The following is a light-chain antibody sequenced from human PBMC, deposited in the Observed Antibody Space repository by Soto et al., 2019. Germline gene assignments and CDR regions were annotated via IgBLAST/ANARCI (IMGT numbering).Light chain of an antibody. V-gene: IGLV2-11*01. CDR1: SSDVGNYKY. J-gene: IGLJ1*01. Sequence: QSVLTQPASVSGSPGQSITISCTGTSSDVGNYKYVSWYQQHPGKAPKLMIYEVSKRPSGVPDRFSGSKSGNTASLTISGLQAEDEADYYCCSYAGSYTYVFGTGTKLTVL. CDR2: EVS. CDR3: CSYAGSYTYV.